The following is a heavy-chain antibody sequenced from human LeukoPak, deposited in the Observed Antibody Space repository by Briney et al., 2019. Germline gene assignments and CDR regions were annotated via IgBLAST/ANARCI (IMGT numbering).Heavy chain of an antibody. CDR3: AKVDNWKYGHHDF. CDR1: GFTFSSYA. V-gene: IGHV3-64*01. CDR2: ISSNGGST. J-gene: IGHJ4*02. D-gene: IGHD1-1*01. Sequence: GGSLRLSCAASGFTFSSYAMHWVRQAPGKGLEYVSAISSNGGSTYYANSVKGRYTISRDNSKYTLSLQMNGLRTEDTAVYYCAKVDNWKYGHHDFWGQGTLVTVSS.